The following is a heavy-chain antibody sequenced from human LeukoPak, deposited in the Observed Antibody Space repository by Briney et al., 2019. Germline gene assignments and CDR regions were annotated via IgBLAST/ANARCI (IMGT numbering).Heavy chain of an antibody. J-gene: IGHJ5*02. CDR1: GGSISSYY. Sequence: PSETLSLTCAVSGGSISSYYWSWIRQPPGKGLGWLGYIYYTGSTNYNPSLKSRVTISVDTSKNQFSLKLSSVTAADTAVYYCARGLVGGYLVWFDPWGQGTLVTVSS. CDR3: ARGLVGGYLVWFDP. V-gene: IGHV4-59*01. CDR2: IYYTGST. D-gene: IGHD3-9*01.